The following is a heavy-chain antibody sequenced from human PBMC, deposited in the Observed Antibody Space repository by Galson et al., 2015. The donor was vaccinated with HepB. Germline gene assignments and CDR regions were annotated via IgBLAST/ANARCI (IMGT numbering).Heavy chain of an antibody. CDR3: TRGGSSFDV. CDR1: GYTFSNYA. Sequence: SVKVSCKASGYTFSNYAMSWVRQAPGQGLEWMGWINTNTGYTKFAQDFTGRFVFSMDTSVSTAYLQISDLKPDDTAVYYCTRGGSSFDVWGQGTLVTVSS. CDR2: INTNTGYT. J-gene: IGHJ4*02. V-gene: IGHV7-4-1*02. D-gene: IGHD3-10*01.